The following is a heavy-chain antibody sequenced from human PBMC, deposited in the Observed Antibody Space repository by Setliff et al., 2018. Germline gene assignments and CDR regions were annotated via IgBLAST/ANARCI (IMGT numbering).Heavy chain of an antibody. J-gene: IGHJ6*02. Sequence: PGGSLRLSCAASGFTFSSYNMNWVRQAPGKGLEWVSYISSSSSTIYYADSVKGRFTISRDNAKNTLYLQMNSLRAEDTAVYYCAKHGAYNDFLTGYNFYYDMDVWGQGTTVTVSS. CDR2: ISSSSSTI. CDR3: AKHGAYNDFLTGYNFYYDMDV. D-gene: IGHD3-9*01. CDR1: GFTFSSYN. V-gene: IGHV3-48*04.